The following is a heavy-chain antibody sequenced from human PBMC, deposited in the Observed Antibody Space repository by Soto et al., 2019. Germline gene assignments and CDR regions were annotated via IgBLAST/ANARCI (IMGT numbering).Heavy chain of an antibody. CDR1: GFTFSSYG. V-gene: IGHV3-33*01. D-gene: IGHD3-10*01. Sequence: ESVGGVVQPGRSLRLSCAASGFTFSSYGMHWVRQAPGKGLEWVAVIWYDGSNKYYADSVKGRFTISRDNSKNTLYLQMNSLRAEDTAVYYCARKRYYGTLDYWGQGTLVTVSS. J-gene: IGHJ4*02. CDR3: ARKRYYGTLDY. CDR2: IWYDGSNK.